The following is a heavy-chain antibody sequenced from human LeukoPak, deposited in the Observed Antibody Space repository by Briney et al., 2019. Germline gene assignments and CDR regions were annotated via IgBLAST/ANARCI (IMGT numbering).Heavy chain of an antibody. CDR1: GYTFTSYA. Sequence: ASVKVSCKASGYTFTSYAMHWVRQAPGQRLEWMGWINAANGNTKYPQKFQGRVTITRDTSPSTAYMELSSLRSEDMAVYYCARDLVVVAGRPLGYWGQGTLVTVSS. D-gene: IGHD6-19*01. J-gene: IGHJ4*02. CDR2: INAANGNT. V-gene: IGHV1-3*01. CDR3: ARDLVVVAGRPLGY.